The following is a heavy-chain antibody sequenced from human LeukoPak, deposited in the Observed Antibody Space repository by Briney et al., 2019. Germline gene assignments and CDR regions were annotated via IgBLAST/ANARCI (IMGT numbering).Heavy chain of an antibody. V-gene: IGHV3-21*01. D-gene: IGHD6-6*01. CDR3: ARDNSSPDY. Sequence: GGSLRHSCAASGVTLSSYSRNWLRQAPGKGLEWVSSISSSSSYIYYADSVKGQFTISRDNAKNSLYLRMNSLRAEDTAVYYCARDNSSPDYWGQGTVVTVSS. CDR1: GVTLSSYS. J-gene: IGHJ4*02. CDR2: ISSSSSYI.